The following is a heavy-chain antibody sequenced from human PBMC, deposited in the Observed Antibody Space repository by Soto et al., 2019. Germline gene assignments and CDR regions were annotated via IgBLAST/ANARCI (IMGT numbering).Heavy chain of an antibody. Sequence: SHTRCLTCAVYGGAWRGCYWSGRGERPGQGLEWIGEINHSGSTTYNPSLKSRVTISVDTSKNQFSLKLSSVTAADTAVYYCARGRSSRITMVRGVMARYYGMDVWGQGTTVS. CDR1: GGAWRGCY. CDR2: INHSGST. V-gene: IGHV4-34*01. J-gene: IGHJ6*02. D-gene: IGHD3-10*01. CDR3: ARGRSSRITMVRGVMARYYGMDV.